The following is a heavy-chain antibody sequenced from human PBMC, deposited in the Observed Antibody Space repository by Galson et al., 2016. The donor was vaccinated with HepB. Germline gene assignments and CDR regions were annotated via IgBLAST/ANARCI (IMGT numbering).Heavy chain of an antibody. V-gene: IGHV1-69*13. CDR3: ARDPLFDY. J-gene: IGHJ4*02. Sequence: SVKVSCKASGGTFSSYGISWVRQAPGQGLAWMGGINPIFGTGNNAQKFQGRVTITADESTSTAYMELSSLRSEDTAVYYCARDPLFDYWGQGTLVTVSS. CDR1: GGTFSSYG. CDR2: INPIFGTG.